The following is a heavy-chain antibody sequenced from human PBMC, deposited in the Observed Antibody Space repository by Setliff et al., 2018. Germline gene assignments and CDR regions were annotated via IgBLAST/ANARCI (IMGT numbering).Heavy chain of an antibody. Sequence: SETLSLTCSVSGDSIFDNYWSWIRQSPGRGLEWVAYISYTGSSNYNPSLKSRVTISLDTSKNHFSLNLRSVTAADTAVYYCARLSPYNTGPPFDYWGQGTLVTVSS. CDR2: ISYTGSS. CDR3: ARLSPYNTGPPFDY. D-gene: IGHD2-8*02. V-gene: IGHV4-59*08. J-gene: IGHJ4*02. CDR1: GDSIFDNY.